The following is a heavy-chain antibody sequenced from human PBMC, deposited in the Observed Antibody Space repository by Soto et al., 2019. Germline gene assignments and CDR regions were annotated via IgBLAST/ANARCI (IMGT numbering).Heavy chain of an antibody. Sequence: ASVKVSCKESGYTLTRYGSRWVRQAPGQGLEWMGWISGYNGDTNYAQKFQGRVSMTIDTSTTTAYMELRSLTSDDTAVYYCAKNGQPPYYYYGLDVWGQGTKVTVSS. CDR1: GYTLTRYG. J-gene: IGHJ6*02. CDR2: ISGYNGDT. D-gene: IGHD2-8*01. CDR3: AKNGQPPYYYYGLDV. V-gene: IGHV1-18*01.